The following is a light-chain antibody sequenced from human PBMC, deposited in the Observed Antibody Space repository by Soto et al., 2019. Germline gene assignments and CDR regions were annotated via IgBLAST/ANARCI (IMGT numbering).Light chain of an antibody. Sequence: QSALTQPASVSGSPGQSITISCTGTSSDVGGYNYVSWYQQHPGKAPKLLIYEVTYRPSGVSNRFSGSKSGNTASLTISGLQAGDEADYYCGSYTISSTLVFGGGTKLTVL. CDR1: SSDVGGYNY. CDR3: GSYTISSTLV. J-gene: IGLJ3*02. V-gene: IGLV2-14*01. CDR2: EVT.